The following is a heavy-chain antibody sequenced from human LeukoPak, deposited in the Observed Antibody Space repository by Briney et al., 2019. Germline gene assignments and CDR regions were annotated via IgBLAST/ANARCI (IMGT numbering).Heavy chain of an antibody. J-gene: IGHJ4*02. D-gene: IGHD3-22*01. CDR3: ARDRGYYYDSSGYYHYY. Sequence: GGSLRLSCAASGFTFSSYWMSWIRQAPGKGLEWVANIKQDGSEKYYVDSVKGRFTISRDNAKNSLYLQMNSLRAEDTAVYYCARDRGYYYDSSGYYHYYWGQGTLVTVSS. CDR2: IKQDGSEK. CDR1: GFTFSSYW. V-gene: IGHV3-7*01.